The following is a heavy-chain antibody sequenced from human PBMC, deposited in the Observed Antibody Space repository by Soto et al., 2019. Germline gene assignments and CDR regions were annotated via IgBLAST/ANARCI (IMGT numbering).Heavy chain of an antibody. CDR2: LYYTGRT. CDR1: GGAVSAGSYY. V-gene: IGHV4-61*01. Sequence: PSETLSLTCTVSGGAVSAGSYYWSWIRQPPGKGLEWIGFLYYTGRTNYNPSLKSRVTISVDTSKNQFSLKLSSVTAADTAVYYCARANAYSPGDYWGQGTLVTVSS. D-gene: IGHD6-13*01. J-gene: IGHJ4*02. CDR3: ARANAYSPGDY.